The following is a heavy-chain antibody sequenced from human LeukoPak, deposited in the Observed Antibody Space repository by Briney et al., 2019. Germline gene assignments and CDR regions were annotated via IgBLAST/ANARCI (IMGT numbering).Heavy chain of an antibody. V-gene: IGHV1-8*01. CDR3: ARSVGATNYYYYMDV. CDR1: GYTFTSYD. CDR2: MNPNSGNT. Sequence: GASVKVSCKASGYTFTSYDINWVRQATGQGVEWMGWMNPNSGNTGYAQKFQGRVTMTRNTSISTAYMELSSLRSEDTAVYYCARSVGATNYYYYMDVWGKGTTVTVSS. D-gene: IGHD1-26*01. J-gene: IGHJ6*03.